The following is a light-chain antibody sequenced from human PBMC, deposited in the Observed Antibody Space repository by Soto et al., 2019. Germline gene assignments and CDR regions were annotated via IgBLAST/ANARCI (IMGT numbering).Light chain of an antibody. Sequence: QSALTQPPSASGSPGQSVTISCTGTISDVGGYNYVSWYQQHPGKAPKLMIYEVSKRPSGVPDRFSGSKSGNTASLTVSGLQAEDEADYYCSSYAGGNKVFGTGTKVT. CDR2: EVS. CDR1: ISDVGGYNY. J-gene: IGLJ1*01. V-gene: IGLV2-8*01. CDR3: SSYAGGNKV.